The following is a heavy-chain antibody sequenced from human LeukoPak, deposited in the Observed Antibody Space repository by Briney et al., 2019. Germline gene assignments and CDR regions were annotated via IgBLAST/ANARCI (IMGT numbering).Heavy chain of an antibody. V-gene: IGHV4-59*08. Sequence: PSETLSLTCTVSGGSISSYYWSWIRQPPGKGLEWIGYIYYSGSTNYNPSLKSRVTISVDTSKNQFSLKLSSVTAADTAVYYCARSRGSGLSYWGQGTLVTVSS. CDR3: ARSRGSGLSY. D-gene: IGHD6-19*01. CDR2: IYYSGST. CDR1: GGSISSYY. J-gene: IGHJ4*02.